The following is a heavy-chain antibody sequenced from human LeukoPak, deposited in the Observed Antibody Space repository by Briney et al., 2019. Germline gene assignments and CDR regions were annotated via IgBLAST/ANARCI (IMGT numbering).Heavy chain of an antibody. V-gene: IGHV1-18*01. CDR1: GYTFTSYG. CDR3: ARGGYWGIAAAGRFVGNY. CDR2: ISAYNGNT. J-gene: IGHJ4*02. Sequence: ASVKVSCKASGYTFTSYGISWVRQAPGQGLEWMGWISAYNGNTSYAQKFQGRVTMTRDMSTSTVYMELSSLRSEDTAVYYCARGGYWGIAAAGRFVGNYWGQGTLVTVSS. D-gene: IGHD6-13*01.